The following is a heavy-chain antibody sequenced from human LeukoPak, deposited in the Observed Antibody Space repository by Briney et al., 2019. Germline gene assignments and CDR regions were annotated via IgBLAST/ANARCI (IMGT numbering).Heavy chain of an antibody. CDR2: INNDGTST. CDR1: GFTFSNYW. V-gene: IGHV3-74*01. CDR3: ARPRGCGSSRCNNFDY. J-gene: IGHJ4*02. D-gene: IGHD2-2*01. Sequence: PGGSLRLSCATSGFTFSNYWMHWVRQAPGKGLVWVSHINNDGTSTSYADSVKGRFTISRDNAKNSLYLQMNRLRAEDTAVYYCARPRGCGSSRCNNFDYWGQGTLVTVSS.